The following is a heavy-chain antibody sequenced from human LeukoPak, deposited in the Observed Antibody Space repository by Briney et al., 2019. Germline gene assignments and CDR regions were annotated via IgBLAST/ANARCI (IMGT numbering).Heavy chain of an antibody. CDR2: ISAYNGNT. Sequence: ASVKVSCKASGYTFTRYGISWVRQAPGQGLEWMGWISAYNGNTNYAQKLQGRVTMTTDTSTSTAYMELRSLRSDDTAVYYCAREMYYYDSSGRMPYYYYYYMDVWGKGTTVTVSS. D-gene: IGHD3-22*01. CDR1: GYTFTRYG. CDR3: AREMYYYDSSGRMPYYYYYYMDV. J-gene: IGHJ6*03. V-gene: IGHV1-18*01.